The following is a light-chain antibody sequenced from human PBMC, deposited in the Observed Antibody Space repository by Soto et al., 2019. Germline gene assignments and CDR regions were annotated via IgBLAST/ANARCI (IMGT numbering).Light chain of an antibody. CDR3: QRYDKSPPIT. Sequence: VLTQSPGTLALSLGERATLACWASQSVASNSLGWFQQKPGQAPRLLIHATSIRATGIPDRFSGSGSGTDFTLTISRVEPEDIAVYYCQRYDKSPPITFGQGTRLEI. CDR2: ATS. V-gene: IGKV3-20*01. CDR1: QSVASNS. J-gene: IGKJ5*01.